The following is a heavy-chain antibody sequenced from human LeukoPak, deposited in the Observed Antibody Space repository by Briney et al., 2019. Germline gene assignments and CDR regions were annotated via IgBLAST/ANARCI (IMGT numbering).Heavy chain of an antibody. CDR3: AKPPERFLEWLLHPEFDP. D-gene: IGHD3-3*01. V-gene: IGHV3-23*01. CDR1: GFTFSSYA. Sequence: TGGSLRLSCAASGFTFSSYAMSWVRQAPGKGLEWVSAISGSGGSAYYADSVKGRFTISRDNSKNTLYLQMNSLRAEDTAVYYCAKPPERFLEWLLHPEFDPWGQGTLVTVSS. CDR2: ISGSGGSA. J-gene: IGHJ5*02.